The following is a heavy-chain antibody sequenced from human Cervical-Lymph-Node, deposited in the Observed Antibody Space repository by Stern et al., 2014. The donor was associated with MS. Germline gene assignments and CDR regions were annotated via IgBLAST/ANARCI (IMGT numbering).Heavy chain of an antibody. J-gene: IGHJ4*02. V-gene: IGHV1-69*01. CDR2: IIPIFGTA. D-gene: IGHD6-19*01. Sequence: VHLVESGAEVKKPGSSGKVSCKASGGTFSSYAISWVRQAPGQGLEWMGGIIPIFGTANYAQKFQGRVTITADESTSTAYMELSSLRSEDTAVYYCARERQPYSSGWAFDYWGQGTLVTVSS. CDR1: GGTFSSYA. CDR3: ARERQPYSSGWAFDY.